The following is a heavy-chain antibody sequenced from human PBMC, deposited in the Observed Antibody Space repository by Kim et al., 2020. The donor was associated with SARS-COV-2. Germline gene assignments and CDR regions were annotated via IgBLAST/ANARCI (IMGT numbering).Heavy chain of an antibody. CDR3: AKQTYYDFWSGWDPGDY. CDR1: GFTFSSYA. V-gene: IGHV3-23*01. J-gene: IGHJ4*02. D-gene: IGHD3-3*01. CDR2: ISGSGGST. Sequence: GGSLRLSCAASGFTFSSYAMSWVRQAPGKGLEWVSAISGSGGSTYYADSVKGRFTISRDNSKNTLYLQMNSLRAEDTAVYYCAKQTYYDFWSGWDPGDYWGQGTLVTVSS.